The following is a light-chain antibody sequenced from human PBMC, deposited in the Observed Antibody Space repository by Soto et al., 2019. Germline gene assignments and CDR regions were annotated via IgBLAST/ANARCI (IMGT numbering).Light chain of an antibody. J-gene: IGKJ1*01. CDR3: QQRSNWPWT. CDR2: DAS. CDR1: QSIGSW. Sequence: DIQMTQSPSTLSASVGDRITITCRASQSIGSWLAWYQQKPGKAPKLLLYDASSLESGVSSRFSGSGSGTEFTLTITSLQPDDFATYSCQQRSNWPWTFGQGTKVDI. V-gene: IGKV1-5*01.